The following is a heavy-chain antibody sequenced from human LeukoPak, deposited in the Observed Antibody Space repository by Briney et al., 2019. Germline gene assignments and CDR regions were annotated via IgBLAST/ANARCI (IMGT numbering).Heavy chain of an antibody. D-gene: IGHD3-22*01. J-gene: IGHJ4*02. CDR2: ISGSGGST. CDR1: GFTFSSYA. Sequence: PGGSLRLSCAASGFTFSSYAMSWVRQAPGKGLEWVSAISGSGGSTYYADSVKGRFTISRDNSKNTLYLQMNSLRAEDTAVFYCARDELDSSGYFDYWGQGTLVTVSS. CDR3: ARDELDSSGYFDY. V-gene: IGHV3-23*01.